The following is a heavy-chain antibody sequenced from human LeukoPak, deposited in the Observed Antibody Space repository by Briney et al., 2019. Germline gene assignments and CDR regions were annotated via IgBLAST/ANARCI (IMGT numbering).Heavy chain of an antibody. V-gene: IGHV3-23*01. CDR2: IFGSGGSP. CDR1: GFTFGSFA. CDR3: GKTTAGYSSGQKPAWPVDY. J-gene: IGHJ4*02. D-gene: IGHD5-18*01. Sequence: QAGGSLRLSCEASGFTFGSFAMYWVRQAPGKGLDWIAGIFGSGGSPHYADSVKGRFTISRDKSKNTVYLQINSLRAEDTAVYYCGKTTAGYSSGQKPAWPVDYWGQGTLVTVSS.